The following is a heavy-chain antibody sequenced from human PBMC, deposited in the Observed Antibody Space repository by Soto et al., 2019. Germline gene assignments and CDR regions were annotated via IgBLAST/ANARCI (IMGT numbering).Heavy chain of an antibody. Sequence: GASVKVSCKASGYTFINYYIHWVRQAPGQGLEWMGVINPNGGSTVYAQKFQGRVTLTRDTSTSTVYVELSSLRSDDTAVYFCVRATAARQRDYSYHYHLHIWGKGTTVTVSS. CDR1: GYTFINYY. CDR3: VRATAARQRDYSYHYHLHI. J-gene: IGHJ6*03. CDR2: INPNGGST. D-gene: IGHD6-6*01. V-gene: IGHV1-46*03.